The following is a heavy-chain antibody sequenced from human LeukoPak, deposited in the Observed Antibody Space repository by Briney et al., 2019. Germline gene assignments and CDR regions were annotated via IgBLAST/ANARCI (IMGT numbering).Heavy chain of an antibody. CDR3: ARHLAYSSSWGFGGLY. V-gene: IGHV4-39*01. Sequence: SETLSLTCTVSGGSISSSSYYWGWIRQPPGKGLEWIGSIYYSGSTYYNPSLKGRVTISVDTSKNQFSLKLSSVTAADTAVYYCARHLAYSSSWGFGGLYWGQGTLVTVSS. CDR2: IYYSGST. J-gene: IGHJ4*02. D-gene: IGHD6-6*01. CDR1: GGSISSSSYY.